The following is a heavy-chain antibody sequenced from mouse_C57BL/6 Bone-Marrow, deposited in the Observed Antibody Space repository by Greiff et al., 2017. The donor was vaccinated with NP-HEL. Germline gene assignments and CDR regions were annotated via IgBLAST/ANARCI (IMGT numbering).Heavy chain of an antibody. D-gene: IGHD2-10*02. CDR2: ISGGGGNT. Sequence: EVQLVESGGGLVKPRGSLKLSCAASGFTFSSYTMSWVRQTPEKRLEWVATISGGGGNTYYPDSVKGRFTISRDNAKNTLYLQMSSLRSEDTALYYCARYGNYGGYFDYWGQGTTLTVSS. J-gene: IGHJ2*01. CDR1: GFTFSSYT. V-gene: IGHV5-9*01. CDR3: ARYGNYGGYFDY.